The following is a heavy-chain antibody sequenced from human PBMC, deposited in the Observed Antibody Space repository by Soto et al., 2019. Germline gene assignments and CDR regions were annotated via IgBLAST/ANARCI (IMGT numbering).Heavy chain of an antibody. CDR3: ARGSSGSYHVPDNWFDP. Sequence: QVQLVQSGAEVKKPGSSVKVSCKASGGTFSSYTISWVRQAPGQGLEWMGRIIPILGIANYAQKFQGRVTITADKSTSTAYMELSSLRSEDTAVYYCARGSSGSYHVPDNWFDPWGQGTLVTVSS. V-gene: IGHV1-69*02. D-gene: IGHD3-10*01. J-gene: IGHJ5*02. CDR2: IIPILGIA. CDR1: GGTFSSYT.